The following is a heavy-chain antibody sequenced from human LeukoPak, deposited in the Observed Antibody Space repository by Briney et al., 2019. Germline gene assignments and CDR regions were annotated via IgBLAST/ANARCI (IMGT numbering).Heavy chain of an antibody. J-gene: IGHJ3*02. CDR1: GFTFSDYY. V-gene: IGHV3-11*05. CDR3: ARDAPAKDAVEI. Sequence: GGSLRLSCAASGFTFSDYYMSWIRQAPGKGLEWISYISGGSDYTNYADSVRGRFTISRDNAKNSLYLEMSSLRAEDTAVYYCARDAPAKDAVEIWGQGTMVTVSS. CDR2: ISGGSDYT. D-gene: IGHD4/OR15-4a*01.